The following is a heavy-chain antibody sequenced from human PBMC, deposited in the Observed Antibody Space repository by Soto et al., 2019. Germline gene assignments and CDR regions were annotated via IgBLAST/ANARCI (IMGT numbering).Heavy chain of an antibody. J-gene: IGHJ4*02. Sequence: QVLLVESGGGVVQPGGSLRLSCAASEFTFSTYPMHWVRQAPGKGLEWVAVISHDEGNKYYGDSMKGRFTISRDNSKNTLYLTMNSLRGDDTAEYYCARGASDFWGGYPEIHFFDSWGQGTLVTVSS. CDR1: EFTFSTYP. V-gene: IGHV3-30-3*01. CDR3: ARGASDFWGGYPEIHFFDS. D-gene: IGHD3-3*01. CDR2: ISHDEGNK.